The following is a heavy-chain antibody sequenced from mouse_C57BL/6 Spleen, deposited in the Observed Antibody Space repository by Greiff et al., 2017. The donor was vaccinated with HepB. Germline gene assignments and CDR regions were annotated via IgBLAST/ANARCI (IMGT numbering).Heavy chain of an antibody. D-gene: IGHD2-4*01. J-gene: IGHJ2*01. CDR2: IYPGSGNT. V-gene: IGHV1-66*01. CDR3: ARGDYGLYYFDY. CDR1: GYSFTSYY. Sequence: VQLQQSGPELVKPGASVKISCKASGYSFTSYYIHWVKQRPGQGLEWIGWIYPGSGNTKYNEKFKGKATLTADTSSSTAYMQLSSLTSEDSAVYYCARGDYGLYYFDYWGQGTTLTVSS.